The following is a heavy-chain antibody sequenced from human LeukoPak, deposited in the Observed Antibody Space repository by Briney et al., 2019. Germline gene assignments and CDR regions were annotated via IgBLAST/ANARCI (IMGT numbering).Heavy chain of an antibody. J-gene: IGHJ1*01. V-gene: IGHV3-73*01. Sequence: PGGSLRLSCEVSGFSFSGSAMHWVRQASGKGLEWVGRIRSKAYSYATAYAASVNGRFTISRDDSKSTAYLQMNSLKTEDTAVYYRAAPGIRLAGGVQHWGQGTLVTVSS. CDR3: AAPGIRLAGGVQH. CDR1: GFSFSGSA. CDR2: IRSKAYSYAT. D-gene: IGHD1-14*01.